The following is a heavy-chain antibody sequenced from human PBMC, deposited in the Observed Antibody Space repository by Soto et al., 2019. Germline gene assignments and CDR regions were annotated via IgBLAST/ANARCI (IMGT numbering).Heavy chain of an antibody. CDR1: GYIFTSSG. D-gene: IGHD2-8*01. CDR3: ARDNGVATGVLKFDD. V-gene: IGHV1-18*01. J-gene: IGHJ4*02. Sequence: QVQLVQSGAEVKKPGASVKVSCKASGYIFTSSGISWVRQAPGQGLEWMGWISAYNGDTNYAQKLRGRVTMTTDTSTRTAYMELRSLRSDDTDVYYCARDNGVATGVLKFDDCCQGTLVTVSS. CDR2: ISAYNGDT.